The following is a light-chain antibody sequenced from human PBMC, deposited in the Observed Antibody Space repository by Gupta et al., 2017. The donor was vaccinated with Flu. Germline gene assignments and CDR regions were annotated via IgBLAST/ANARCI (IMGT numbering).Light chain of an antibody. CDR1: QSVSSN. Sequence: EIVMTQSPATLSVSPGERATLSCRASQSVSSNLAWYQQKPGQAPRLRIYGASTRATGIPARFSGSGSGTDFTRTSSSMQSEDCEVNDGQHQEAFGQGTKLEIK. V-gene: IGKV3-15*01. CDR3: QHQEA. J-gene: IGKJ2*01. CDR2: GAS.